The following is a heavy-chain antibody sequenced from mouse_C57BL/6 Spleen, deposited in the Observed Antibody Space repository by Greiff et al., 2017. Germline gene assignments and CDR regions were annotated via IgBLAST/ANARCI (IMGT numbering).Heavy chain of an antibody. Sequence: QVQLQQSGAELVRPGSSVKLSCKASGYTFTSYWMDWVKQRPGQGLEWIGNIYPSDSETHYNQKFKDKATLTVDKSSSTAYMQLSSLTSEDSAVYYCARSSYDYDVGFDYWGQGTTLTVSS. CDR1: GYTFTSYW. CDR2: IYPSDSET. J-gene: IGHJ2*01. V-gene: IGHV1-61*01. D-gene: IGHD2-4*01. CDR3: ARSSYDYDVGFDY.